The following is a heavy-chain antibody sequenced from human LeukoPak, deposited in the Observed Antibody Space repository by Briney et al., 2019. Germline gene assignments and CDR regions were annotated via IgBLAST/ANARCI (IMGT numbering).Heavy chain of an antibody. Sequence: GASVKVSCKASGYTFTGYYMHWVRQAPGQGLEWMGWINPNSGNTNYAQKLQGRVTMTTDTSTSTAYMELRSLRSDDTAVYYCARGGHIVGATLGDYWGQGTLVTVSS. CDR3: ARGGHIVGATLGDY. CDR2: INPNSGNT. D-gene: IGHD1-26*01. CDR1: GYTFTGYY. J-gene: IGHJ4*02. V-gene: IGHV1-18*04.